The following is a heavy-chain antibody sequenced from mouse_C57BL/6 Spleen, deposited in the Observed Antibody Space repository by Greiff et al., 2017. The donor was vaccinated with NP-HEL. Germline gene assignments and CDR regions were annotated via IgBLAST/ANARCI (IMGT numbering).Heavy chain of an antibody. Sequence: QVQLQQSDAELVKPGASVKISCKVSGYTFTDHTIHWMKQRPEQGLEWIGYIYPRDGSTKYNEKFKGKATLTADKSSSTAYMQLHSLTSEDSAVYFCARSSPWGVVAEDYFDYWGQGTTLTVSS. CDR1: GYTFTDHT. CDR2: IYPRDGST. V-gene: IGHV1-78*01. CDR3: ARSSPWGVVAEDYFDY. J-gene: IGHJ2*01. D-gene: IGHD1-1*01.